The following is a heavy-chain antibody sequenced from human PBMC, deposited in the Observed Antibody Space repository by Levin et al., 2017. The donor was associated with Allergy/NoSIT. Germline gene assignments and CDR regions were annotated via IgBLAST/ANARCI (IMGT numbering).Heavy chain of an antibody. CDR2: ISSSGSTI. D-gene: IGHD2-2*03. J-gene: IGHJ4*02. CDR1: GFTFSSYE. V-gene: IGHV3-48*03. Sequence: GGSLRLSCAASGFTFSSYEMNWVRQAPGKGLEWVSYISSSGSTIYYADSVKGRFTISRDNAKNSLYLQMNSLRAEDTAVYYCARDGYCSSTSCYGPPKWGQGTLVTVSS. CDR3: ARDGYCSSTSCYGPPK.